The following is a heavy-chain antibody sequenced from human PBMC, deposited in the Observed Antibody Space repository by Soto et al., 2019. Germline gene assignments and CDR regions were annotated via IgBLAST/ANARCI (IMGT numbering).Heavy chain of an antibody. J-gene: IGHJ5*02. CDR3: ARRGMSVDSYDP. CDR1: GGSISISTHY. V-gene: IGHV4-39*01. Sequence: QLQLQESGPGVVKASDTLSLTCAVSGGSISISTHYWGWIRQPPGKGLEWIGIIHYSRSTYYNPSLNSRVNIAIDTSNNQFSRRLTSVTAADRAVYYCARRGMSVDSYDPWGQGTLVTVSS. CDR2: IHYSRST. D-gene: IGHD5-18*01.